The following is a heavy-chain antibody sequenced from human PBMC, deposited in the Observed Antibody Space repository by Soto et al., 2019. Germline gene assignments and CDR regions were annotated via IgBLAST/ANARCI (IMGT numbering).Heavy chain of an antibody. CDR1: GYSFTSYW. D-gene: IGHD6-13*01. CDR2: IYPGDSDT. Sequence: GESLKISCKGSGYSFTSYWIGWVRQMPGKGLEWMGIIYPGDSDTRYSPSFQGQVTISADKSISTAYLQWSSLKASDTAMYYCARGDLFGAVLNRIAAAVDAFAIWAQGTIVIVSS. V-gene: IGHV5-51*01. CDR3: ARGDLFGAVLNRIAAAVDAFAI. J-gene: IGHJ3*02.